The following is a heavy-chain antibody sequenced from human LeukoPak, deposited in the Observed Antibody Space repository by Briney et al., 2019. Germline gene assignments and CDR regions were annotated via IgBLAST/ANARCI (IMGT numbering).Heavy chain of an antibody. CDR3: ARLALDGSGY. Sequence: SETLSLTCTVSSGSISSSSYYWGWIRQPPGKGLEWIGSIYYSGSTYYNPSLKSRVTISVDTSKNQFSLKLSSVTAADTAVYYCARLALDGSGYWGQGTLVTVSS. CDR2: IYYSGST. J-gene: IGHJ4*02. D-gene: IGHD3-10*01. CDR1: SGSISSSSYY. V-gene: IGHV4-39*01.